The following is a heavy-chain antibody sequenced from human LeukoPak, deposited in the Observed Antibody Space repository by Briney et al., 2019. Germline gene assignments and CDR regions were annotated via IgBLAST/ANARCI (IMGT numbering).Heavy chain of an antibody. J-gene: IGHJ4*02. CDR1: GYTFTSYG. Sequence: ASVKVSCKASGYTFTSYGISWVRQAPGQGLEWMGWISAYNGNTNYAQKLQGRVTMTTDTSTSTACMELRSLRSDDTAVYYCARDHVVVAADLVDYWGQGTLVTVSS. D-gene: IGHD2-15*01. CDR2: ISAYNGNT. V-gene: IGHV1-18*01. CDR3: ARDHVVVAADLVDY.